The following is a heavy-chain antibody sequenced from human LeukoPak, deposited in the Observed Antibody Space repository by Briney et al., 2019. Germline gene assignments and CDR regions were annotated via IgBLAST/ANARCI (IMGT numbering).Heavy chain of an antibody. CDR3: AIDSWELRGY. D-gene: IGHD1-7*01. CDR1: GFTFSNYW. CDR2: IKEDGSET. V-gene: IGHV3-7*01. J-gene: IGHJ4*02. Sequence: GGSLRLSCAAYGFTFSNYWMRWVRQAPGKGLEWVANIKEDGSETYYVDSVKGRFTISRDNAKNSLFLQMNGLRGEDTAVYYCAIDSWELRGYWGQGTLVTVSS.